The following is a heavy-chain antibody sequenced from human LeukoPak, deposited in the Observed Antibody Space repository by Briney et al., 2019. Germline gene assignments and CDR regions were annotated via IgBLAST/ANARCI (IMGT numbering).Heavy chain of an antibody. CDR2: ISWNSGSI. Sequence: GGSLRLSCAASGFTFDDYAMHWVRQAPGKGLEWVSGISWNSGSIGNADSVKGRFTISRDNAKNSLYLQMNSLRAEDTALYYCAKDMRRGIAVAGLDYWGQGTLVTVSS. V-gene: IGHV3-9*01. D-gene: IGHD6-19*01. CDR1: GFTFDDYA. J-gene: IGHJ4*02. CDR3: AKDMRRGIAVAGLDY.